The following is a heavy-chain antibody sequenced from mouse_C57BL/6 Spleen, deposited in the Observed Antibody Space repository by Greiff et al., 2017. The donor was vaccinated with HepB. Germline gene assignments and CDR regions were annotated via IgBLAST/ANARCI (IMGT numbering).Heavy chain of an antibody. CDR3: ARRGYDFPFAY. D-gene: IGHD2-4*01. J-gene: IGHJ3*01. CDR2: FIPSTGGT. Sequence: VHVKQSGPELVKPGASVKISCKASGYSFTGYYMNWVKQSPEKSLEWIGEFIPSTGGTTYNQKFKAKATLTVDKSSSTAYMQLKSLTSEDSAVYYCARRGYDFPFAYWGQGTLVTVSA. V-gene: IGHV1-42*01. CDR1: GYSFTGYY.